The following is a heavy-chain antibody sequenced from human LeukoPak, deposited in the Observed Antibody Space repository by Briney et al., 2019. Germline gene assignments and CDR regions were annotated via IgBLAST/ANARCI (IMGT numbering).Heavy chain of an antibody. J-gene: IGHJ4*02. Sequence: GGSLRLSCTGSGFRFGGYALSWVRQAPGKGLEWVGFIRSKALYGTSEYAASVEGRFSISRDDSNNIAYLQMNSLKTEDTAVYFCVRESVRDYYFGYWGQGTLVTVSS. CDR3: VRESVRDYYFGY. CDR1: GFRFGGYA. CDR2: IRSKALYGTS. D-gene: IGHD3-10*02. V-gene: IGHV3-49*04.